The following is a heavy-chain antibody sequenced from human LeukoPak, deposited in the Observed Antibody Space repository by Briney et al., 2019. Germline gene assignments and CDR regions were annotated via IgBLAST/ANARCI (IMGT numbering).Heavy chain of an antibody. D-gene: IGHD1-26*01. J-gene: IGHJ5*02. CDR3: ARVRYSGSYNRWFDP. CDR1: GFTFSSYS. CDR2: ISSSSSYI. V-gene: IGHV3-21*01. Sequence: GGSLRLSCAASGFTFSSYSMNWVRQAPGKGLGWVSSISSSSSYIYYADSVKGRFTISRDNAKNSLYLQMNSLRAEDTAVYYCARVRYSGSYNRWFDPWGQGTLVTVSS.